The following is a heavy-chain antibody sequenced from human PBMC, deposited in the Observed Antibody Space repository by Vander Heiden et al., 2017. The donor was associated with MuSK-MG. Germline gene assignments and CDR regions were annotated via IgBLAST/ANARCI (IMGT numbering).Heavy chain of an antibody. CDR3: ARICHLETYSGRYSPHHY. CDR1: GFSLSPNGMC. J-gene: IGHJ4*02. CDR2: IDWDDDE. D-gene: IGHD1-26*01. V-gene: IGHV2-70*15. Sequence: QVTLRESGPALVKPTQTLTLTCPFSGFSLSPNGMCVSWIRQPPGKALEWLARIDWDDDEYYRPSLKTRLTISKDTSTNQVVLIMTNMDPVETATYHCARICHLETYSGRYSPHHYWVQGSMVTVYS.